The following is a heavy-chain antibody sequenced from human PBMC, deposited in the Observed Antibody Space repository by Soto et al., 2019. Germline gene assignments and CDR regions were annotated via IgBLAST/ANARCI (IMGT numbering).Heavy chain of an antibody. CDR2: IYYSGSS. J-gene: IGHJ4*02. CDR1: GGSISSYY. CDR3: ARYSGTYYVY. D-gene: IGHD1-26*01. V-gene: IGHV4-59*01. Sequence: SETLSLTCTVSGGSISSYYWSWIRQPPGKGLEWIGFIYYSGSSSYNPSLKSRVTISVDTSKNQFSLKLSSVTAADTAVYYCARYSGTYYVYWGQGILVTVS.